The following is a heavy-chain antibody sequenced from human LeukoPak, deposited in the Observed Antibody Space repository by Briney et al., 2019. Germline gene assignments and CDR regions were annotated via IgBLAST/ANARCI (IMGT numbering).Heavy chain of an antibody. CDR2: IYSGGST. Sequence: PGGSLRLSCAASGFTVSSNYMSWVRQAPGKGLEWVSVIYSGGSTYYADSVKGRSTISRDNSKNTLYLQMNSLRAEDTAVYYCASHDSSGYSFSLYYWGQGTLVTVSS. V-gene: IGHV3-66*02. CDR1: GFTVSSNY. CDR3: ASHDSSGYSFSLYY. D-gene: IGHD3-22*01. J-gene: IGHJ4*02.